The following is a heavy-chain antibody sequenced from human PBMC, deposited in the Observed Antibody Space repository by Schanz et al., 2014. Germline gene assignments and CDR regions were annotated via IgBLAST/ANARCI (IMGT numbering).Heavy chain of an antibody. CDR2: ISGSGGST. CDR3: ARGLIAAAGGALDY. D-gene: IGHD6-13*01. CDR1: GFTFGDYA. Sequence: EVQLVESGGGLIQPGGSLRLSCAASGFTFGDYAMTWVRQAPGKGLEWVSAISGSGGSTYYADSVKGRFTISRDNSKSTLYLQMNSLRAGDAAVYYCARGLIAAAGGALDYWGQGTLVAVSA. J-gene: IGHJ4*02. V-gene: IGHV3-23*04.